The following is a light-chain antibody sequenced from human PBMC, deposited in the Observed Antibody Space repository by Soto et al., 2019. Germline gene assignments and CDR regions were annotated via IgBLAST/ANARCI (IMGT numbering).Light chain of an antibody. V-gene: IGKV1-8*01. CDR3: QHYYIYPLT. Sequence: AIRMTQSPSSFSASTGDRVTITCRASQGISSYLAWYQQKPGKAPKLLIYAASTLQSGVPSRFSGSGSGTDFTLTIICLQSEDFATYYCQHYYIYPLTFGGGTKVEIK. J-gene: IGKJ4*01. CDR1: QGISSY. CDR2: AAS.